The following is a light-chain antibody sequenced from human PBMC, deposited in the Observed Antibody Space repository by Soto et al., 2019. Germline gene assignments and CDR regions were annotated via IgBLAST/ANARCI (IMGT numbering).Light chain of an antibody. CDR3: LQYYNFSWT. Sequence: AIQVTQSPSSLSASVGDRVTITFRASQDIRNDLAWYQQKPGQAPNLLIFAAFNLQSGVPSRFSGGGSGTHFTLTISSLQPDDFASYFCLQYYNFSWTFGQGTKVDIK. J-gene: IGKJ1*01. CDR2: AAF. V-gene: IGKV1-6*01. CDR1: QDIRND.